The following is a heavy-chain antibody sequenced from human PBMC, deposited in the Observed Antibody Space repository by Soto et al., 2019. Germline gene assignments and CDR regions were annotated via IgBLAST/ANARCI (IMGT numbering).Heavy chain of an antibody. J-gene: IGHJ4*02. D-gene: IGHD3-9*01. CDR1: GFTFSGSA. V-gene: IGHV3-73*02. Sequence: EVQLVESGGGLVQPGGSLKLSCVSSGFTFSGSAIHWVRQASGRGLEWVGRIRTKPNSYATAYAESVKGRFTITRDDSKNTAYLQMNSLKTEDTALYYCARVELRYFDWLYGYFDHWGQGALVTVSS. CDR3: ARVELRYFDWLYGYFDH. CDR2: IRTKPNSYAT.